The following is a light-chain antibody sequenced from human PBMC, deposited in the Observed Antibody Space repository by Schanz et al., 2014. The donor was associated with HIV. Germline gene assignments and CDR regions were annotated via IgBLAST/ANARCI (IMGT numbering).Light chain of an antibody. Sequence: QSVLTQPPSVSGAPGQGVTISCTGSTSNIGANYDVHWYQQLPGTAPKLLIYGNSNRPSGVPDRFSGFKSDTSASLAITGLQAEDEAEYYCQSYDSSLGGYVFGTGTQLTVL. CDR1: TSNIGANYD. J-gene: IGLJ1*01. CDR2: GNS. V-gene: IGLV1-40*01. CDR3: QSYDSSLGGYV.